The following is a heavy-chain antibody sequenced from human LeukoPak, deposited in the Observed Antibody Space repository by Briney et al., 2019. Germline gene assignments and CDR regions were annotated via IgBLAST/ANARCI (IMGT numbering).Heavy chain of an antibody. CDR3: ARKVSIRGGFH. D-gene: IGHD2-21*01. CDR1: GGSFSGYY. Sequence: PSETLSLTCAVYGGSFSGYYWSWLRQHPGKGQEWIGEINHSGSTNYNPSLKSRITISVDTSKNQFSLKLISVTAADTAVYYCARKVSIRGGFHWGQGTLVTVSS. CDR2: INHSGST. J-gene: IGHJ4*02. V-gene: IGHV4-34*01.